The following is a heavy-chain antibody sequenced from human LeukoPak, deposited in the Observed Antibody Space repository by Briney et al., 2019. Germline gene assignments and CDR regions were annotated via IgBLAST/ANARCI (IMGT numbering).Heavy chain of an antibody. CDR2: IKQDGSGK. Sequence: GGSLRLSCAASGFTFSSYWMSWVRQAPGKGLEWVANIKQDGSGKYYADSVKGRFTISRDNAKNSLYLQMNSLRVEDTAVYYCAKDNAYYYADYWGQGTLVTVSS. V-gene: IGHV3-7*01. CDR3: AKDNAYYYADY. J-gene: IGHJ4*02. CDR1: GFTFSSYW. D-gene: IGHD3-10*01.